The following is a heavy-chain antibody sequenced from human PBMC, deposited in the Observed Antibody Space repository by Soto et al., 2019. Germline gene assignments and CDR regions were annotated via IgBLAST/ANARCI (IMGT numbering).Heavy chain of an antibody. Sequence: ASVKVSCKASGYTFSTYGISWVRQAPGQGLKWMGWIGAYNGDTNYAQKLQDRVTMTTDTSTSTAYMELTSLRSDDTATYYCARDRGYSPDSFDIWGQGTMVT. D-gene: IGHD5-18*01. J-gene: IGHJ3*02. V-gene: IGHV1-18*01. CDR3: ARDRGYSPDSFDI. CDR2: IGAYNGDT. CDR1: GYTFSTYG.